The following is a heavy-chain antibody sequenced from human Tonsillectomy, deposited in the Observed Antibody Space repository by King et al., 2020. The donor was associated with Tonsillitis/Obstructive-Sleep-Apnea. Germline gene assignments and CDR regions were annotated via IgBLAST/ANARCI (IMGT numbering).Heavy chain of an antibody. V-gene: IGHV3-11*05. CDR1: GFTFSDYY. J-gene: IGHJ6*03. Sequence: VQLVESGGGLVKPGGSLRLSCAASGFTFSDYYMSWIRQAPGRGLEWVSYLSGSSGYTNYADSGKGRFTISRDNAKNSLYLQMNSLREEDTAVYYCARTEDYHYKDVWGKGTTVTVSS. CDR2: LSGSSGYT. CDR3: ARTEDYHYKDV.